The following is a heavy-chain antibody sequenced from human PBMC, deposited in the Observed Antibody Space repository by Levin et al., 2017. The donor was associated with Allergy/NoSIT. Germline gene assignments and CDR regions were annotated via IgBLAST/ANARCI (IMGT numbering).Heavy chain of an antibody. J-gene: IGHJ4*02. Sequence: GESLKISCAASGFTFSSYAMSWVRQAPGKGLEWVSAISGSGGSTYYADSVKGRFTISRDNSKNTLYLQMNSLRAEDTAVYYCAKAIAAAGKIDYWGQGTLVTVSS. CDR2: ISGSGGST. CDR1: GFTFSSYA. D-gene: IGHD6-13*01. CDR3: AKAIAAAGKIDY. V-gene: IGHV3-23*01.